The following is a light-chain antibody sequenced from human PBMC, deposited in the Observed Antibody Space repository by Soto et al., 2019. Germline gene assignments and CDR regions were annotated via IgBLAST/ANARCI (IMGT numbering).Light chain of an antibody. J-gene: IGKJ4*01. CDR3: QQYNNWPLT. V-gene: IGKV3-15*01. CDR2: GAS. CDR1: QSVSSS. Sequence: EIVMTQSPATLSVSPGERATLSCRASQSVSSSLAWYQQKPGQAPRLLIYGASTRATGIPARFSGGGSGTEFTLTISSLQSEDFAFYYCQQYNNWPLTFGGGTKVEIK.